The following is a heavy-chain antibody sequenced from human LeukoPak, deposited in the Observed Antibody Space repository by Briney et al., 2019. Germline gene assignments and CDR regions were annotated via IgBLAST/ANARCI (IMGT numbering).Heavy chain of an antibody. V-gene: IGHV3-66*01. Sequence: GGSLRLSCAVSGFTVSSYYMSWVRQAPGKGLEWVSVIYSGGSTYYADSVKGRFTISRDNSKNTLYLQMNSLRAEDTAVYYCARDLWFGELYTYWGQGTLVTVSS. CDR1: GFTVSSYY. J-gene: IGHJ4*02. D-gene: IGHD3-10*01. CDR3: ARDLWFGELYTY. CDR2: IYSGGST.